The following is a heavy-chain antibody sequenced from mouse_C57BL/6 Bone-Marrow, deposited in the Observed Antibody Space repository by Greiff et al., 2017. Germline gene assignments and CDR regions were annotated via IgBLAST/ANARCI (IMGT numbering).Heavy chain of an antibody. Sequence: VQLQQSGAELVRPGASVTLSCKASGYTFTDYEMHWVKQTPVHGLEWIGAIDPETGGTAYNQKFKGKAILTADKSSSTAYMELRSLTSEDYDVDYCTSLYGSSYVAWFAYWGQGTLVTVSA. CDR2: IDPETGGT. D-gene: IGHD1-1*01. V-gene: IGHV1-15*01. CDR3: TSLYGSSYVAWFAY. CDR1: GYTFTDYE. J-gene: IGHJ3*01.